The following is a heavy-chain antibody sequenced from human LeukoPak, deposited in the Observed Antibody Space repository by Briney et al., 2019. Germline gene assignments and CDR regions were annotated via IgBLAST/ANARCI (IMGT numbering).Heavy chain of an antibody. CDR3: ARGSRTIELGDDY. V-gene: IGHV3-74*01. CDR2: INRDGRST. J-gene: IGHJ4*02. D-gene: IGHD5-24*01. Sequence: GRSLRLSCAASGFTFSNYWMHWVRQAPGKGLVWVSRINRDGRSTNYADSVKGRFTISRDNAKNSLYLQMNSLRAEDTAVYYCARGSRTIELGDDYWGQGTLVTVSS. CDR1: GFTFSNYW.